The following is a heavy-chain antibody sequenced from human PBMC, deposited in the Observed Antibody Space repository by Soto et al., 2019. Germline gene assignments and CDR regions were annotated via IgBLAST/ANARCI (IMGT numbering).Heavy chain of an antibody. CDR2: INPDGAT. CDR3: ARGHSPYHFFDC. CDR1: GGSFSGYY. V-gene: IGHV4-34*01. D-gene: IGHD2-2*01. Sequence: PSKPLSLTCAVSGGSFSGYYWDWVRQPPGKGLEWIGEINPDGATNYTPSLRGRVTISIDTSRNQFSLKLSSVTAADTAVYSWARGHSPYHFFDCWGQGPLVTVS. J-gene: IGHJ4*02.